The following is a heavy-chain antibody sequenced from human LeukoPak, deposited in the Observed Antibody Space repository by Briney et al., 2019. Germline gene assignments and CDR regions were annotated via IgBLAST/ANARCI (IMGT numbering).Heavy chain of an antibody. J-gene: IGHJ5*02. D-gene: IGHD4-23*01. CDR1: GYTLTSYA. V-gene: IGHV1-3*01. CDR3: ARDFRDYGGNFNWFDP. Sequence: ASVKVSCKASGYTLTSYAMHWVRQAPGQRLEWMGWINAGNGNTKYSQKFQGRVTITRDTSASTAYMELSSLRSEDTAVYYCARDFRDYGGNFNWFDPWGQGTLVTVSS. CDR2: INAGNGNT.